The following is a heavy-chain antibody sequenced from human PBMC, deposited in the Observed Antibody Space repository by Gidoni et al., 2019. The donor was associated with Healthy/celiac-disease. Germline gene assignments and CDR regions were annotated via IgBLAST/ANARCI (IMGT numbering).Heavy chain of an antibody. CDR2: IIPIFGTA. J-gene: IGHJ4*02. CDR3: ARRDGTYFDY. V-gene: IGHV1-69*01. Sequence: QVQLVQSGAEVKKPGSSVRVSCKASRGTFSNYPITWVRQAPGQGLEWMGGIIPIFGTANYAQKFQGRVTITADESTSTAYMELSSLRSEDTAVYYCARRDGTYFDYWGQGTLVTVSS. CDR1: RGTFSNYP.